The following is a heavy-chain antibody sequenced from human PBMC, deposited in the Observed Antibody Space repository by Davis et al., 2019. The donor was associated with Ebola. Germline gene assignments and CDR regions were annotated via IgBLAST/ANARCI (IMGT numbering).Heavy chain of an antibody. V-gene: IGHV3-11*01. D-gene: IGHD6-19*01. J-gene: IGHJ1*01. CDR2: ISSSGTTI. CDR1: GFTFSDYY. CDR3: ARPSSGWSPGYFQH. Sequence: GESLKISCAASGFTFSDYYMSWIRQAPGKGLEWVSYISSSGTTIYYADSVKGRFTISRDNAKNSLYLQMISLRAEDTAVYYCARPSSGWSPGYFQHWGQGTLVTVSS.